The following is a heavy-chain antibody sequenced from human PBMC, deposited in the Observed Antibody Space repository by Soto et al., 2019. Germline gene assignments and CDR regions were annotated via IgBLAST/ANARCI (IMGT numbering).Heavy chain of an antibody. Sequence: QVQLVESGGGVVQPGRSLRLSCAASGFTFSSYGMHWVRQAPGKGLEWVAVIWYDGSNKYYADSVKGRFTISRDNSKNPLKIQMNSLRAEDTAVYYCARDPTFGVVVPDASGWFDPGGQGTLVTVSS. CDR2: IWYDGSNK. J-gene: IGHJ5*02. D-gene: IGHD2-2*01. CDR1: GFTFSSYG. CDR3: ARDPTFGVVVPDASGWFDP. V-gene: IGHV3-33*01.